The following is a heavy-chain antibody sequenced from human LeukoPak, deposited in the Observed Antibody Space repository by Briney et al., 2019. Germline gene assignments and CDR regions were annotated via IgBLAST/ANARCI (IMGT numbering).Heavy chain of an antibody. V-gene: IGHV4-34*01. Sequence: SETLSLTCAVYGGSFSGYYWSWIRQPPGKGLEWIGEINHSGSTNYNPSLKSRVTISVDRSKNQFSLKLSSVTAADTAVYYCASRHNYYDSSGYIPPYFDYWGQGTLVTVSS. J-gene: IGHJ4*02. CDR1: GGSFSGYY. CDR3: ASRHNYYDSSGYIPPYFDY. D-gene: IGHD3-22*01. CDR2: INHSGST.